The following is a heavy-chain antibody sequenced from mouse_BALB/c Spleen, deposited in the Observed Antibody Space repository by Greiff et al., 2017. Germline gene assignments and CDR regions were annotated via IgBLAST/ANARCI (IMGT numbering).Heavy chain of an antibody. CDR2: IRNKANGYTT. V-gene: IGHV7-3*02. J-gene: IGHJ2*01. CDR3: ARDKGSLSYFDY. Sequence: DVKLVESGGGLVQPGGSLRLSCATSGFTFTDYYMSWVRQPPGKALEWLGFIRNKANGYTTEYSASVKGRFTISRDNSQSILYLQMHTMRAEDSATDYCARDKGSLSYFDYWGQGTTLTVSS. D-gene: IGHD6-2*01. CDR1: GFTFTDYY.